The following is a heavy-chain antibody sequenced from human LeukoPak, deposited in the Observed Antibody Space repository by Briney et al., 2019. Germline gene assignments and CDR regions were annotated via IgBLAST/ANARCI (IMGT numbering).Heavy chain of an antibody. CDR1: RFSLSTSGVG. V-gene: IGHV2-5*01. Sequence: SGPTLVKPTQTLTLTCTFSRFSLSTSGVGVGWIRQPPGKALEWLALIYWNDDKRYSPSLKSRLTITKDTSKNQVVLTMTNMDPVDTATYYCAHSYYDSSGYYFAHDYWGQGTLVTVSS. J-gene: IGHJ4*02. D-gene: IGHD3-22*01. CDR2: IYWNDDK. CDR3: AHSYYDSSGYYFAHDY.